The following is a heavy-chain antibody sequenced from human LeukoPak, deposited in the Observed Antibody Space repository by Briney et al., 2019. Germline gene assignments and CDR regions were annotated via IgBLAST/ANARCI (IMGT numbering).Heavy chain of an antibody. Sequence: PGGSLRLSCAASGFTFSSYSINWVRQAPGKGLEWVSSISSSSSYIYYADSVKGRFTISRDNAKNSLYLQMNSLRAEDTAVYYCARGMTTVTTWFDPWGQGTLVTVSS. D-gene: IGHD4-17*01. CDR3: ARGMTTVTTWFDP. V-gene: IGHV3-21*01. CDR1: GFTFSSYS. J-gene: IGHJ5*02. CDR2: ISSSSSYI.